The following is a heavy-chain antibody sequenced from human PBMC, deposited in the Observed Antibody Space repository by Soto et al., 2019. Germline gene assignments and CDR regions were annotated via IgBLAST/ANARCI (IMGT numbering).Heavy chain of an antibody. D-gene: IGHD1-20*01. V-gene: IGHV3-30*18. CDR3: AKDYRWYKGGPDY. CDR1: GFTFSSYG. CDR2: ISYDGSNK. J-gene: IGHJ4*02. Sequence: GGSLRLSCAASGFTFSSYGMHWVRQAPGKGLEWVAVISYDGSNKYYADSVKGRFTISRDNSKNTLYLQMNSLRAEDTAVYYCAKDYRWYKGGPDYWGQGTLVTV.